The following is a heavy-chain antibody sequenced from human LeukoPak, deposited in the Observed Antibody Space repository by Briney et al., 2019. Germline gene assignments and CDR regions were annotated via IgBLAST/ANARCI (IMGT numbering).Heavy chain of an antibody. V-gene: IGHV3-33*01. CDR1: GFTFSSYG. D-gene: IGHD6-13*01. CDR2: IWYDGSNK. Sequence: GGSLRLSCAASGFTFSSYGMHWVHQAPGKGLEWVAVIWYDGSNKYYADSVKGRFTISRDNSKNTLYLQMNSLRAEDTAVYYCARDHFRAYTFAPEAAAGNNWFDPWGQGTLVTVSS. CDR3: ARDHFRAYTFAPEAAAGNNWFDP. J-gene: IGHJ5*02.